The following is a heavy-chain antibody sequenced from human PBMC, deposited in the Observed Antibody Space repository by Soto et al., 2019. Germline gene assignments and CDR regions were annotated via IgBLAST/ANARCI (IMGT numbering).Heavy chain of an antibody. CDR3: CVDIVATGGGYYYGMDV. CDR1: GFTVSSNY. Sequence: GGSLRLSCAASGFTVSSNYMSWVRQAPGKGLEWVSVIYSGGSTYYADSVKGRFTISRDNSKNTLYLQMNSLRAEDTAVYYCCVDIVATGGGYYYGMDVWGQGTTVTVSS. J-gene: IGHJ6*02. CDR2: IYSGGST. D-gene: IGHD5-12*01. V-gene: IGHV3-53*01.